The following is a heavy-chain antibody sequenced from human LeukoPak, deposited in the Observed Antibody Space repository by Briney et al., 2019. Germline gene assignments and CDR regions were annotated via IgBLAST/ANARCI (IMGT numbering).Heavy chain of an antibody. CDR1: GGSISSNNW. V-gene: IGHV4-4*02. J-gene: IGHJ4*02. CDR2: IYHSGRT. Sequence: SETLSLTCAVSGGSISSNNWWSWVRQSPGKGLEWIGEIYHSGRTNYNPSLKSRVTISVDTSKNQFSLKLSSVTAADTAVYYCARGRKVYGRFIDYWGQGTLVTVSS. CDR3: ARGRKVYGRFIDY. D-gene: IGHD1-14*01.